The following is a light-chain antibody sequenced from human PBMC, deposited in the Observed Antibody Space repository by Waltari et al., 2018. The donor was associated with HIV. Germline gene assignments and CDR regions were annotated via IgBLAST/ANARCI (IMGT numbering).Light chain of an antibody. J-gene: IGLJ2*01. Sequence: SYDLTQAPSLSVSPGQAAKILCSGFNSSNNYVSWYQQKPGQSPLLLIFQDRKRPSGIPERFSGSSSGNTATLTISGTQSVDEADYFCQAWGNNTVVFGGGTKLTVL. CDR3: QAWGNNTVV. CDR1: NSSNNY. CDR2: QDR. V-gene: IGLV3-1*01.